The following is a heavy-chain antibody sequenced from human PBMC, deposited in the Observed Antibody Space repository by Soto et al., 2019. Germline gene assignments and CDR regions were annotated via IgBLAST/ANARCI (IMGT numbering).Heavy chain of an antibody. D-gene: IGHD6-6*01. Sequence: GGSLRLSCAASGFTFSSYGMHWVRQAPGKGLEWVAVISYDGSTIYYADSVKGRFTISRDNAKNSLYLQMNSLRDEDTAVYYCARPEYSSSSYGMDVWGQGTTVTVSS. V-gene: IGHV3-30*03. J-gene: IGHJ6*02. CDR1: GFTFSSYG. CDR3: ARPEYSSSSYGMDV. CDR2: ISYDGSTI.